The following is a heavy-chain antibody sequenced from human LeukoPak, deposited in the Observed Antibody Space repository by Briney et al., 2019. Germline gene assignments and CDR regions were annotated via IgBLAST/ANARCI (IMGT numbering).Heavy chain of an antibody. D-gene: IGHD3-22*01. CDR3: ARKKYYYDTSTYGWFDP. Sequence: PAGTLSLYCAASGFTFSTYWMTWVRQAPGKGLEGVANINQNGSETYYVDSVKGRFTISRDNAKNPLYLQMNSLRVEDTAVYYCARKKYYYDTSTYGWFDPWGQGISVTVSS. CDR2: INQNGSET. J-gene: IGHJ5*02. CDR1: GFTFSTYW. V-gene: IGHV3-7*01.